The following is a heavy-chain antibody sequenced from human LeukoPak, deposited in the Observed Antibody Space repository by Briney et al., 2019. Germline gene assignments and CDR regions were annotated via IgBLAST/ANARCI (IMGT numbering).Heavy chain of an antibody. CDR2: INHSGST. Sequence: PSETLSLTCAVYSGSFSGYYWSWIRQPPGKGLEWIGEINHSGSTNYNPSLKSRVTISVDTSKNQFSLKLSSVTAADTAVYYCAREGSYYDSSGLYYMDVWGKGTTVTVSS. V-gene: IGHV4-34*01. CDR3: AREGSYYDSSGLYYMDV. CDR1: SGSFSGYY. D-gene: IGHD3-22*01. J-gene: IGHJ6*03.